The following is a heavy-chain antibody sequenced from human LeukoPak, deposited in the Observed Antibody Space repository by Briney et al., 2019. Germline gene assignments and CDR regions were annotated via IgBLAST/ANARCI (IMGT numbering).Heavy chain of an antibody. J-gene: IGHJ5*02. CDR2: IWYDGSNK. V-gene: IGHV3-33*08. D-gene: IGHD1/OR15-1a*01. CDR1: GFTFSSYA. CDR3: ARDRLEWYNWNKDWFDP. Sequence: GGSLRLSCAASGFTFSSYAMSWVRQAPGKGLEWVAVIWYDGSNKYYADSVKGRFTISRDNSKNTLYLQMNSLRAEDTAVYYCARDRLEWYNWNKDWFDPWGQGTLVTVSS.